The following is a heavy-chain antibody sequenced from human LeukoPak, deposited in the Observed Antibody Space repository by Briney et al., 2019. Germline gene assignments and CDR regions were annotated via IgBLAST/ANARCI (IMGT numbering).Heavy chain of an antibody. D-gene: IGHD3-16*01. Sequence: GGSLRLSCEASGFIFSNYWMHWVRQVPGKGLVWVSHINSDGSSTTYADFVKGRFSISRDNSKNTLYLQMNSLRGEDTAVYYCAKGPMISQFFQHWGQGTLVTVSS. CDR2: INSDGSST. V-gene: IGHV3-74*01. CDR3: AKGPMISQFFQH. J-gene: IGHJ1*01. CDR1: GFIFSNYW.